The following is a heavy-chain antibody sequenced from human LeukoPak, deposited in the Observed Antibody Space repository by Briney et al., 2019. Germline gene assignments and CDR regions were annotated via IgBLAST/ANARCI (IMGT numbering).Heavy chain of an antibody. Sequence: PGGSLRLSCAASGFTFRSFAMSWVRQAPGKGLEWVSAISGSGSNTYYADSVKGRFTISRDNSKNTLNLQMNSLRAEDTAVYYCAKDGVGDYYGSGSYYTAWGQGTLVTVSS. D-gene: IGHD3-10*01. V-gene: IGHV3-23*01. CDR2: ISGSGSNT. CDR3: AKDGVGDYYGSGSYYTA. CDR1: GFTFRSFA. J-gene: IGHJ4*02.